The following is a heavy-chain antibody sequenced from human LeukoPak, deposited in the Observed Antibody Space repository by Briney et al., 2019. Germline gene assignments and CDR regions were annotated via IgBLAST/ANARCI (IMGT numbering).Heavy chain of an antibody. Sequence: GGSLRLPCAASGFTFSSYAMSWVRQAPGKGLEWVSAISGSGGSTYYADSVKGRFTISRDNSKNTLYLQMNSLRAEDTAVYYCAKSYYYDSSGYYPYWGQGTLVTVSS. J-gene: IGHJ4*02. D-gene: IGHD3-22*01. V-gene: IGHV3-23*01. CDR2: ISGSGGST. CDR1: GFTFSSYA. CDR3: AKSYYYDSSGYYPY.